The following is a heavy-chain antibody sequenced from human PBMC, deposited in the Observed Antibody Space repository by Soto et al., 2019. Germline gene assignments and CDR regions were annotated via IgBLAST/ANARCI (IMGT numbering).Heavy chain of an antibody. V-gene: IGHV3-33*01. CDR1: GFTFSSYG. J-gene: IGHJ4*02. CDR3: ARGSSGWADY. Sequence: QVQLVESGGGVVQPGRSLRLSCAASGFTFSSYGVHWVRQAPGKGLEWVAVIWYDGSNKYYADSVKGRFTISRDNSKNTMYLQMNSLRAEDAAVYYCARGSSGWADYWGQGTLVTVSS. CDR2: IWYDGSNK. D-gene: IGHD6-19*01.